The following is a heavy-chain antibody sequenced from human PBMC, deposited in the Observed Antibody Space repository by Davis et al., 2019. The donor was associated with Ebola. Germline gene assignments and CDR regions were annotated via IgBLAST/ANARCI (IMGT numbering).Heavy chain of an antibody. CDR3: ARGPVGDFWSMDV. J-gene: IGHJ6*02. D-gene: IGHD3-3*01. CDR1: GFTFDDYA. CDR2: IDGGSRYI. Sequence: GESLKISCAASGFTFDDYAMHWVRQAPGKGLEWVSSIDGGSRYIFYADSVKGRFTISRDNAKNSLYLQMNSLRAEDTAVYYCARGPVGDFWSMDVWGQGTTVTVSS. V-gene: IGHV3-21*04.